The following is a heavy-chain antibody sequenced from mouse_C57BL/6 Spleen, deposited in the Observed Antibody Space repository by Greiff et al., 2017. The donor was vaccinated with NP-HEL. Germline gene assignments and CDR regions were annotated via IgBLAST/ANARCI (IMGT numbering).Heavy chain of an antibody. J-gene: IGHJ1*03. CDR3: ARAYYGSTYFDV. D-gene: IGHD1-1*01. V-gene: IGHV5-4*03. Sequence: EVKLVESGGGLVKPGGSLKLSCAASGFTFSSYAMSWVRQTPEKRLEWVATISDGGSYTYYPDNVKGRFTISRDNAKNNLYLQMSHLKSEDTAMYYCARAYYGSTYFDVWGTGTTVTVSS. CDR1: GFTFSSYA. CDR2: ISDGGSYT.